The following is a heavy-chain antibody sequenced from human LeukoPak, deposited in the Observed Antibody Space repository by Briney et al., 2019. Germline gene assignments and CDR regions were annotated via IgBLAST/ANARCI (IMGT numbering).Heavy chain of an antibody. CDR3: ARWTYDFWSGSANWFDP. V-gene: IGHV4-59*08. CDR1: GGSISSYY. CDR2: IYYSGST. D-gene: IGHD3-3*01. J-gene: IGHJ5*02. Sequence: PSKTLSLTCTVPGGSISSYYWSWIRQPPGKGLEWIGYIYYSGSTNYNPSLKSRVTISVDTSKNQFSLKLSSVTAADTAVYYCARWTYDFWSGSANWFDPWGQGTLVTVSS.